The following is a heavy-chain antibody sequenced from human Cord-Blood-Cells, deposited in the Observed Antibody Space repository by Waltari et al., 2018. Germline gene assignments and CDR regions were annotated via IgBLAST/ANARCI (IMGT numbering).Heavy chain of an antibody. CDR3: AREDKDFWSGYNWFDP. J-gene: IGHJ5*02. Sequence: QVQLVQSGAEVKKPGSSVKVSWKASGGTFSSYAISWVRQAPGQGLEWLGGNIPIFGTANYAQKCQGRVTITADESTSTAYMELSSLRSEDTAVYYCAREDKDFWSGYNWFDPWGQGTLVTVSS. V-gene: IGHV1-69*01. CDR1: GGTFSSYA. D-gene: IGHD3-3*01. CDR2: NIPIFGTA.